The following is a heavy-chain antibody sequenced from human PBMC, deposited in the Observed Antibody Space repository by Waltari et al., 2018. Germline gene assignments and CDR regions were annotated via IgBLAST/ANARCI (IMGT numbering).Heavy chain of an antibody. J-gene: IGHJ3*02. D-gene: IGHD4-17*01. V-gene: IGHV2-5*01. Sequence: QITLKESGPTLVKPTQTLTLTCTFSGFSLSTSGVGVGWIRQPPGKALEWLALIYWNDDKRYSPSLKSRLTITKDTSKNQVVLTMTNMDPVDTATYYCALSVDYGDYVCAFDIWGQGTMVTVSS. CDR1: GFSLSTSGVG. CDR2: IYWNDDK. CDR3: ALSVDYGDYVCAFDI.